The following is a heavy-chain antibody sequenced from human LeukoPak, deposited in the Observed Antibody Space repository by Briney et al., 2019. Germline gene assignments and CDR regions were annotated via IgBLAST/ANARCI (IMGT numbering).Heavy chain of an antibody. CDR3: ANGSLGDGYGVGDYYQYMDV. CDR2: IIPLFGTA. Sequence: SVKVSCKASGGTFNSYAISWVRQAPGQGLEWMGGIIPLFGTANYAHEFQGRFTFTTNESASTAYMELSSRRSEDTAVYYCANGSLGDGYGVGDYYQYMDVWGKGTTVTVSS. CDR1: GGTFNSYA. J-gene: IGHJ6*03. V-gene: IGHV1-69*05. D-gene: IGHD5-24*01.